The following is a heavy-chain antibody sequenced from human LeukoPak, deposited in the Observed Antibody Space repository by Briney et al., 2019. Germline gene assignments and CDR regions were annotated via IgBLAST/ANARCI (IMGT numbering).Heavy chain of an antibody. D-gene: IGHD7-27*01. J-gene: IGHJ4*02. CDR3: ARENWVFDY. CDR1: GGSISSGSYY. CDR2: IYTSGST. V-gene: IGHV4-61*02. Sequence: PSQTLSLTCTVSGGSISSGSYYWSWIRQPAGKGLEWIGRIYTSGSTNYNPSLKSRVTISVDTSKNQISLKVRSVTAADTAMYYCARENWVFDYWGQGILVTVSS.